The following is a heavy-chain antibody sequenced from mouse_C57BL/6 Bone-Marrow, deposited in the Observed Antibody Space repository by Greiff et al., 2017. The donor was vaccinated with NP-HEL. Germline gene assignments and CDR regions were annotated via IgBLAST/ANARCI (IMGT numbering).Heavy chain of an antibody. CDR3: AREELWFYYYAMDY. CDR2: IYPRSGNT. D-gene: IGHD2-2*01. CDR1: GYTFTSYG. J-gene: IGHJ4*01. Sequence: QVQLQQSGAELARPGASVKLSCKASGYTFTSYGISWVKQRTGQGLEWIGEIYPRSGNTYYNEKFKGKATLTADKSSSPAYMELRSLTSEDSAVYFCAREELWFYYYAMDYWGQGTSVTVSS. V-gene: IGHV1-81*01.